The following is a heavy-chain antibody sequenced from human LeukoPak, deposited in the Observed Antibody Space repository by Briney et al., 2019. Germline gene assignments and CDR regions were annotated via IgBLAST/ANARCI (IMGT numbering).Heavy chain of an antibody. CDR2: IYYSGST. V-gene: IGHV4-39*07. Sequence: SETLSLTCTVSGGSISSSSNYWGWIRQPPGKGLEWIGSIYYSGSTYYNSSLKSRVTISVDTSKNQFSLKLSSVTAADTAVYYCARDRVPAARDAFDIWGQGTMVTVSS. J-gene: IGHJ3*02. D-gene: IGHD2-2*01. CDR1: GGSISSSSNY. CDR3: ARDRVPAARDAFDI.